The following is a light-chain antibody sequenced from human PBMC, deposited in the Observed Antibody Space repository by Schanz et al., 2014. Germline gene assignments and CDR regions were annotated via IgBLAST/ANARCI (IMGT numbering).Light chain of an antibody. J-gene: IGKJ2*01. V-gene: IGKV1-39*01. CDR2: AAY. Sequence: DIQMTQSPSSLSASVGGRVTITCRASQSISSYLNWYQQKQGTAPRLLIYAAYTLQSGVPSRFSGSGSGTDLTLTISDMQPEDFATSYCQQTYNATRSTFGHGTRL. CDR1: QSISSY. CDR3: QQTYNATRST.